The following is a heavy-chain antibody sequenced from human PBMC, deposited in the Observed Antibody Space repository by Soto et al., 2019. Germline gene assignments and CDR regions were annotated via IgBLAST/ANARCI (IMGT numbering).Heavy chain of an antibody. D-gene: IGHD4-4*01. CDR2: ISSSSSYT. CDR3: AREVRDDYSNYPTSWTYYFDY. J-gene: IGHJ4*02. CDR1: GFTFSDYY. V-gene: IGHV3-11*06. Sequence: GGSLRLSCAASGFTFSDYYMSWIRQAPGKGLEWVSYISSSSSYTNYADSVKGRFTISRDNAKNSLYLQMNSLRAEDTAVYYCAREVRDDYSNYPTSWTYYFDYWGQGTLVTVSS.